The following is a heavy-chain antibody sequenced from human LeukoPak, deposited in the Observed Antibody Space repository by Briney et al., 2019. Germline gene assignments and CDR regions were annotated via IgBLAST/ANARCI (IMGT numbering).Heavy chain of an antibody. CDR1: GFTFITYE. CDR3: AVSVGASPNYFDY. V-gene: IGHV3-48*03. Sequence: GGSLSLSCGASGFTFITYELNWVRQAPGKGLEWVSYISTSGGTMYYADSVKGRFTISRDNAKNSLYLQMNSLRAEDTAVYYCAVSVGASPNYFDYWGQGTLVTVSS. D-gene: IGHD1-26*01. J-gene: IGHJ4*02. CDR2: ISTSGGTM.